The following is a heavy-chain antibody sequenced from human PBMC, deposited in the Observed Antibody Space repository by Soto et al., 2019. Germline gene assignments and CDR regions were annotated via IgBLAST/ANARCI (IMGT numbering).Heavy chain of an antibody. D-gene: IGHD2-21*02. CDR1: GGTFSSYP. V-gene: IGHV1-69*02. CDR3: ARALLYFGVDCYPDY. Sequence: QVQLVQSGAEVKKPGSSVKVSCKASGGTFSSYPISWVRQAPGQGLEWMGRIIPILGIANYAQEFQGRVTITADKSTITVYMELSSQRSEDTACQLPARALLYFGVDCYPDYWGQGTLVTVSS. CDR2: IIPILGIA. J-gene: IGHJ4*02.